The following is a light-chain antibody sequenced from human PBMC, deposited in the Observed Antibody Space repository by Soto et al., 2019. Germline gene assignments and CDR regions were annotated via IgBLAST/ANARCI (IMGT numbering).Light chain of an antibody. J-gene: IGKJ1*01. CDR1: QIVSSKY. V-gene: IGKV3-20*01. Sequence: EVMLTQSPGTLTLSPGERATLSCRASQIVSSKYLAWYQHKSGQAPRLLIYGASNRATGIPDRFSGSGSGTDFTLTIRRLEPEDFAVYYCQQYYSSPLTFGQGTRVEFK. CDR3: QQYYSSPLT. CDR2: GAS.